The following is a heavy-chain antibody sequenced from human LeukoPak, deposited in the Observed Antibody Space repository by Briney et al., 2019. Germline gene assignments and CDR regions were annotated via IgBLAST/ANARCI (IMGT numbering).Heavy chain of an antibody. CDR1: GGSFSNYY. J-gene: IGHJ6*02. CDR3: ARGWGRYCSSSSCSYYYYYGMDV. CDR2: INHSGST. D-gene: IGHD2-2*01. Sequence: SETLSLTCDVYGGSFSNYYWSWIRQPPGKGLEWIGEINHSGSTNYNPSLKSRVTISVDTSNNQFSLKLSSVTAADTAVYYCARGWGRYCSSSSCSYYYYYGMDVWGQGTTVTVSS. V-gene: IGHV4-34*01.